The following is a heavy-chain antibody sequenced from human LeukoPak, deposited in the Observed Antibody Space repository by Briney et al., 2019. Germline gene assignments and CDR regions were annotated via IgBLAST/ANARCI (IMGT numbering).Heavy chain of an antibody. J-gene: IGHJ6*02. CDR3: ARDLGSSWYSNYYYYGMDV. CDR1: AGYINSYY. V-gene: IGHV4-4*07. CDR2: IYTSGST. Sequence: SETLSLTCTVSAGYINSYYWSWIRQPAGKGLEWIGRIYTSGSTNYNPSLKSRVTMSVDTSKNQFSLKLSSVTAADTAVYYCARDLGSSWYSNYYYYGMDVWGQGTTVTVSS. D-gene: IGHD6-13*01.